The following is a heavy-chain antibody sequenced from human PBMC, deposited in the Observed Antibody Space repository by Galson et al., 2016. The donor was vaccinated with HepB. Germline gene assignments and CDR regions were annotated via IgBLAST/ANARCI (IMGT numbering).Heavy chain of an antibody. CDR3: AKASTRYGDYHGSFDY. CDR1: GFIFTNYG. J-gene: IGHJ4*02. D-gene: IGHD4-17*01. V-gene: IGHV3-30*18. CDR2: LSYDGFDK. Sequence: SLRLSCAASGFIFTNYGMHWVRQAPGKGLEWVAVLSYDGFDKYYADSVKGRFTISRDSSKNTLFLQVNSLRPEDTAVYYCAKASTRYGDYHGSFDYWGQGTLVTVSS.